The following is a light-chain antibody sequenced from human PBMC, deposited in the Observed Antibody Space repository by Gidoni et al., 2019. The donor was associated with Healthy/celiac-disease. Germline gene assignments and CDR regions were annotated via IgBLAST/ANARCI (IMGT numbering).Light chain of an antibody. CDR3: QQYGSSPPRT. CDR1: QSVSSSY. V-gene: IGKV3-20*01. Sequence: ECVLTQSPRTLSLSPGARATLSCRASQSVSSSYLVWYQQQPGQAPTLLINGAATRATGIPDRFSGSGSGTDFTLTISRLEPADFAVYYCQQYGSSPPRTFGQGTKVEIK. J-gene: IGKJ1*01. CDR2: GAA.